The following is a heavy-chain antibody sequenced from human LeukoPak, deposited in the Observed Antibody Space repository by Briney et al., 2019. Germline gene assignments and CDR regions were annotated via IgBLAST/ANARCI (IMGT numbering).Heavy chain of an antibody. CDR2: IYYSGST. D-gene: IGHD4-17*01. CDR1: GFTFSSYN. J-gene: IGHJ3*02. V-gene: IGHV4-39*07. Sequence: GSLRLSCAASGFTFSSYNMNWIRQPPGKGLEWIGSIYYSGSTYYNPSLKSRVTISVDTSKNQFSLKLSSVTAADTAVYYCAAHTVIDAFDIWGQGTMVTVSS. CDR3: AAHTVIDAFDI.